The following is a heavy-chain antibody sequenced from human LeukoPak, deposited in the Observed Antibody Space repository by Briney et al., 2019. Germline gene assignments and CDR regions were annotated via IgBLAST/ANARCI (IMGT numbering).Heavy chain of an antibody. V-gene: IGHV3-48*02. Sequence: GGSLRLSCAASGFTISNYRMNWLRQAPGKGLEWVSHISSSSSTIYYADSVKGRFTISRDNAKNSLYLQVNSLRDEDTAVYYCVELGLAAAYFDYWGQGTLVTVSS. CDR3: VELGLAAAYFDY. CDR2: ISSSSSTI. J-gene: IGHJ4*02. D-gene: IGHD6-13*01. CDR1: GFTISNYR.